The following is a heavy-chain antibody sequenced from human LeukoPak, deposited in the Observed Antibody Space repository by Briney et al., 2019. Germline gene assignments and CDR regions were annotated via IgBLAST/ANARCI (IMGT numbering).Heavy chain of an antibody. CDR1: GGSFSGYY. Sequence: SETLSLTCAVYGGSFSGYYWSWIRQPPGKGLEWIGEINHSGSTNYNPSLKSRVTISVDTSKNQFSLKLSPVTAADTAVYYCARADGYIPHWGQGTLVTVSS. V-gene: IGHV4-34*01. J-gene: IGHJ4*02. D-gene: IGHD5-12*01. CDR2: INHSGST. CDR3: ARADGYIPH.